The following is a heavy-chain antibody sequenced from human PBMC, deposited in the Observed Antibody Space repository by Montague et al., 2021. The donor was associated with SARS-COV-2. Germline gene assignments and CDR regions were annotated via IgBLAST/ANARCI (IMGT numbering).Heavy chain of an antibody. V-gene: IGHV4-39*01. Sequence: SETLSLTCTVSGGSISSSSYYWGWIRQPPGKGLEWIGCIYYSGSTYYNPSLKSRVTISVDTSKNQFSLKLSSVTAADTAVYYCARHGKTRIAMIVVVIGYFDYWSQGTLVTVSS. CDR3: ARHGKTRIAMIVVVIGYFDY. D-gene: IGHD3-22*01. CDR2: IYYSGST. J-gene: IGHJ4*02. CDR1: GGSISSSSYY.